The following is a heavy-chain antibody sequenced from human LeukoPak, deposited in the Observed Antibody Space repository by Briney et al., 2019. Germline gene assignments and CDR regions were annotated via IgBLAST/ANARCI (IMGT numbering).Heavy chain of an antibody. CDR3: ARDLGQYYDTSDNWFDP. CDR2: ISRSGSTK. CDR1: GFTFSDYN. V-gene: IGHV3-11*04. D-gene: IGHD3-22*01. J-gene: IGHJ5*02. Sequence: GGSLRLSCAASGFTFSDYNMRWIRQAPGKGLEWVSSISRSGSTKYYADSVKGRFTISRDNAKNSLFLQMNSLRAEDTAVYYCARDLGQYYDTSDNWFDPWGQGTLVTVSS.